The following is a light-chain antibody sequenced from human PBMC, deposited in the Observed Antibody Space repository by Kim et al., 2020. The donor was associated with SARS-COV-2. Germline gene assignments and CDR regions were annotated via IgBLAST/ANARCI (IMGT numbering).Light chain of an antibody. V-gene: IGKV3-11*01. CDR2: DAS. Sequence: TVLTQSPAILSLSPGERATLSCRASQNVDNFLVCFQQKPGEAPTLLIDDASKRAAGIPARFSGSGTGTDFTLTISSLEPEDFAVYYCQQRHNWPPHTFGQGTRLEIK. J-gene: IGKJ5*01. CDR3: QQRHNWPPHT. CDR1: QNVDNF.